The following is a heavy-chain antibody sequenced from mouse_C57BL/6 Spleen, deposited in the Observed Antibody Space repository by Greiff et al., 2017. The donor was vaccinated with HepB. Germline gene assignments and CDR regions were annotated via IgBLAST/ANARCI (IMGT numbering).Heavy chain of an antibody. V-gene: IGHV1-42*01. J-gene: IGHJ1*03. CDR1: GYSFTGYY. D-gene: IGHD1-1*01. CDR3: ARGGPTVKGWYFDV. Sequence: EVQLQQSGPELVKPGASVKISCKASGYSFTGYYMNWVKQSPEKSLEWIGEINPSTGGTTYNQKFKAKATLTVDKSSSTAYMQLKSLTSEDSAVYYCARGGPTVKGWYFDVWGTGTTVTVSS. CDR2: INPSTGGT.